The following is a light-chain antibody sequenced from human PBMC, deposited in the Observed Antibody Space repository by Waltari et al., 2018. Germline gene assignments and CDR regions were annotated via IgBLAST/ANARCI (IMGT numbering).Light chain of an antibody. CDR1: GSNPGTIY. CDR2: RDN. CDR3: AAWDDRLRGPL. J-gene: IGLJ2*01. Sequence: QSVLTQPPSASGTPGQRVTTSCSWSGSNPGTIYPSWYQPLPGIAPRLLIYRDNQRPPGVPDRFSGSQSGTSASLAISGLRSEDEADYYCAAWDDRLRGPLFGGGTKLTVL. V-gene: IGLV1-47*01.